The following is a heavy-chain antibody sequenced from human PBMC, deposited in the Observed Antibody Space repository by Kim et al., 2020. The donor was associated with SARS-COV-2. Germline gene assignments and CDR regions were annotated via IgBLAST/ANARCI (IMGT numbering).Heavy chain of an antibody. CDR2: IRPGGLPT. CDR3: SAEYASFGHPHYWL. D-gene: IGHD2-2*01. Sequence: GGSLRLSCAASGFMFSSYSMSWVRQTPGKGLEWVSLIRPGGLPTYSDSLPGRFVVSTDNSFNSLHFQMYSVTAEDTARYFCSAEYASFGHPHYWLWGQGVLVTVSS. CDR1: GFMFSSYS. V-gene: IGHV3-23*03. J-gene: IGHJ1*01.